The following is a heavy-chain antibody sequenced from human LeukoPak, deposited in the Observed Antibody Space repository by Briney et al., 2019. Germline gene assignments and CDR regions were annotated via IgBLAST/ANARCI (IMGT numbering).Heavy chain of an antibody. Sequence: SVKVSCKASGGTLSSYDISWVRQATGQGLDWMGGIIPIFGTANYAQKFQGRVTITADESTSTAYMELSSLRSEDTAVYYCARGPEMATITPYYFDYWGQGTLVTVSS. CDR2: IIPIFGTA. J-gene: IGHJ4*02. D-gene: IGHD5-24*01. V-gene: IGHV1-69*13. CDR3: ARGPEMATITPYYFDY. CDR1: GGTLSSYD.